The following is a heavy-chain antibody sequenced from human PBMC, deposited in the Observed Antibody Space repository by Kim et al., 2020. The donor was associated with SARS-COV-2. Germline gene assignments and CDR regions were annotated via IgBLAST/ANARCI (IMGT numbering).Heavy chain of an antibody. CDR3: ARGLPGYSSSFYYYYGMDV. Sequence: GRFTISIDNSKNTLYLQMNSLRAEDTAVYYCARGLPGYSSSFYYYYGMDVWGQGTTVTVSS. J-gene: IGHJ6*02. V-gene: IGHV3-30*01. D-gene: IGHD6-13*01.